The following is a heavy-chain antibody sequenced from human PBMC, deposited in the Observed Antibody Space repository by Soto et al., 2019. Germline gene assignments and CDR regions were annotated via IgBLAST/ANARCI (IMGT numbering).Heavy chain of an antibody. CDR1: GFSFGSSW. V-gene: IGHV3-7*05. Sequence: EVQLVDSGGDLVQPGGSLRLSCAASGFSFGSSWMTWVRQAPGKGLEWVANIKKDGSKINYLDSVRGRFTVSRANAKNSLYLEMNSLRAEDTALYYCARDVSPGSSSLYLDAFDIWCQGTMVTVSS. D-gene: IGHD6-13*01. CDR3: ARDVSPGSSSLYLDAFDI. CDR2: IKKDGSKI. J-gene: IGHJ3*02.